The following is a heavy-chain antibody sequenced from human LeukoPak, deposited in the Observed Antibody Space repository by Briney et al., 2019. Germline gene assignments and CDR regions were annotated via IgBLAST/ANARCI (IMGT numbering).Heavy chain of an antibody. V-gene: IGHV1-69*01. Sequence: ASVKVSCKASGGTFSSYAISWVRQAPGQGLEWMGGIIPIFGTANYAQKFQGRVTITADESTSTAYMELSSLRSEDTAVYYCDLMVRGNMDVWGKGTTVTVSS. D-gene: IGHD3-10*01. CDR2: IIPIFGTA. CDR1: GGTFSSYA. CDR3: DLMVRGNMDV. J-gene: IGHJ6*03.